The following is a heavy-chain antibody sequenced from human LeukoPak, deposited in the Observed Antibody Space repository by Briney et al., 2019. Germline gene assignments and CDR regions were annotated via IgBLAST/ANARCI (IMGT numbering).Heavy chain of an antibody. CDR2: ISSSGSTI. V-gene: IGHV3-48*03. J-gene: IGHJ1*01. CDR3: ARPSRPYRSSEYFQH. D-gene: IGHD6-13*01. CDR1: GFTFSSYE. Sequence: PGGSLRLSCAASGFTFSSYEMNWVRQVPGKGLEWISYISSSGSTIYFADSVKGRFTISRDNAKNSLYPQMNSLRAEDTAVYYCARPSRPYRSSEYFQHWGQGTLVFVSS.